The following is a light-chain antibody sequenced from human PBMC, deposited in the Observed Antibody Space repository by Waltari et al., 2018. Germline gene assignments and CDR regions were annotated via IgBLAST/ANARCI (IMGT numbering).Light chain of an antibody. CDR1: QSVGTW. Sequence: VTISCRASQSVGTWLAWYQQKPGKAPKLLIYMASSLESGVPSRFSGSGSGTEFTLTISSLQPDDFATYSCQQYSSFSTFGQGTKVDI. V-gene: IGKV1-5*03. CDR2: MAS. J-gene: IGKJ2*01. CDR3: QQYSSFST.